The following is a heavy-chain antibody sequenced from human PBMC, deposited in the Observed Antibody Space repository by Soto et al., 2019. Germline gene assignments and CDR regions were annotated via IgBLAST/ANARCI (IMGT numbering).Heavy chain of an antibody. Sequence: PSETLSLTCTGSGGAISSSSYYWGWIRQPPGKGLEWIGSFYYSGGTYYNPSLKSRVTISVDTSKNQFSLKLSSVTAADTAVYYCARRGEAYYYYYMDVWGKGTTVTVSS. CDR2: FYYSGGT. CDR1: GGAISSSSYY. V-gene: IGHV4-39*01. CDR3: ARRGEAYYYYYMDV. J-gene: IGHJ6*03.